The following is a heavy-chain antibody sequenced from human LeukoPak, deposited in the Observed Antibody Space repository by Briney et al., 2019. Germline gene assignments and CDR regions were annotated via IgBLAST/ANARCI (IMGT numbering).Heavy chain of an antibody. CDR2: INPSGGST. V-gene: IGHV1-46*01. CDR1: GYTLTELS. D-gene: IGHD3-10*01. Sequence: ASVKVSCKVSGYTLTELSMHWVRQAPGQGLEWMGIINPSGGSTSYAQKFQGRVTMTRDTSTSTVYMELSSLRSEDTAVYYCALLMVRGRPDAFDIWGQGTMVTVSS. J-gene: IGHJ3*02. CDR3: ALLMVRGRPDAFDI.